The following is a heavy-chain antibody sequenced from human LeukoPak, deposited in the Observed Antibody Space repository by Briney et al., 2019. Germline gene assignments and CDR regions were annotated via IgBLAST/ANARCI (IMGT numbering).Heavy chain of an antibody. Sequence: SVKVSCKASGGTFSSYAISWVRQAPGQGLEWMGRIIPILGIANYAQKFQGRVTITADKSTSTAYMELSSLRSEDTAVYYCARVDGYSGYQSVYWGQGTLVTVSS. V-gene: IGHV1-69*04. D-gene: IGHD5-12*01. CDR2: IIPILGIA. CDR3: ARVDGYSGYQSVY. CDR1: GGTFSSYA. J-gene: IGHJ4*02.